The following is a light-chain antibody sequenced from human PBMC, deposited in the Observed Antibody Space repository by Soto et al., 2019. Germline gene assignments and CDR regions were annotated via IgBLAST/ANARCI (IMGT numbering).Light chain of an antibody. CDR1: SSDVGAYNY. Sequence: QSVLTQPPSASGSPGQSVTISCTGTSSDVGAYNYVSWYQQHPGRAPKLMIYEVRKRPSGAPDRFSGSKSDNTASLTVSGLQAEDEADYYCQSYDSGLSGHWVFGGGTKVTVL. J-gene: IGLJ3*02. CDR3: QSYDSGLSGHWV. V-gene: IGLV2-8*01. CDR2: EVR.